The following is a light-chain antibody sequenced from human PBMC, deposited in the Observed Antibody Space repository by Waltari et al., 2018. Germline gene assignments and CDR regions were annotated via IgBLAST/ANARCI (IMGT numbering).Light chain of an antibody. CDR1: ESVPANY. CDR3: QQYGETPWT. V-gene: IGKV3-20*01. J-gene: IGKJ1*01. CDR2: GAS. Sequence: EFVLTQSPGTLSLSQGERATLPCRATESVPANYLAWYQQKPGQAPRLLISGASSRATGIPDRFSGRGSGTDFTLTIARLEPEDFALYYCQQYGETPWTFGQGTKVDLK.